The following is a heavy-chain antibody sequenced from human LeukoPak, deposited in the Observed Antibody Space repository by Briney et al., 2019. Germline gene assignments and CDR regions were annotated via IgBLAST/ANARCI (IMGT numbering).Heavy chain of an antibody. Sequence: GGSLRLSCAASGFTFSDYAMSWVRQAPGKGLEWVSAISGSGVSTYYTDSVKGRFTISRDNSRNTLYLQMNSLRAEDTAVYYCAKNSAAGASYGDYWGQGTLVTVSS. D-gene: IGHD1-26*01. J-gene: IGHJ4*02. V-gene: IGHV3-23*01. CDR3: AKNSAAGASYGDY. CDR1: GFTFSDYA. CDR2: ISGSGVST.